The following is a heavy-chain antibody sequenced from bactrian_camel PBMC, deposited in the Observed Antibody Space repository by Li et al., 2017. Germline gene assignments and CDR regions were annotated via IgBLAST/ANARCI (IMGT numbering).Heavy chain of an antibody. D-gene: IGHD2*01. V-gene: IGHV3S53*01. Sequence: HVQLVESGGGSVQAGGFLRLSCEVFGAFYSTNCMAWFRQAAGKEHEGVASIHAGGTSYYADWVKGRFTISRDNAKNTMELQMNSLKSEDTALYYCVRGYWQTSRIPSSAIKAQSTQVT. J-gene: IGHJ4*01. CDR1: GAFYSTNC. CDR2: IHAGGTS.